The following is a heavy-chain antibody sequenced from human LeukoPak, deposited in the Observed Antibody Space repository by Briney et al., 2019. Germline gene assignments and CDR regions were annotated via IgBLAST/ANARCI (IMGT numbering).Heavy chain of an antibody. Sequence: GGSLRLFCAASGFTFSSYWMSWVRQAPGKGLEWVANIKQDGSGKYYVDSVKGRFTISRDNAKNSLYLQMNSLRAEDTAVYYCARGWGSSTTYFDYWGQGTLVTVSS. D-gene: IGHD6-6*01. CDR1: GFTFSSYW. V-gene: IGHV3-7*01. J-gene: IGHJ4*02. CDR3: ARGWGSSTTYFDY. CDR2: IKQDGSGK.